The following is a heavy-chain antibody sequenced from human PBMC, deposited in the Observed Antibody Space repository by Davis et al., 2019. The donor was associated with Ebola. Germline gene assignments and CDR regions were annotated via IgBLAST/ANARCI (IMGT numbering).Heavy chain of an antibody. Sequence: PSETLSLTCVVSGASISSSEWWRWVRQPPGKGLEWIGEVSLSGTTNYNPSLESRVTISVDKSRNHLSLNVSPVTAADTAMYYCTRDPGSSSFDYWGQGSLVTVSS. CDR2: VSLSGTT. D-gene: IGHD6-6*01. CDR1: GASISSSEW. CDR3: TRDPGSSSFDY. V-gene: IGHV4-4*02. J-gene: IGHJ4*02.